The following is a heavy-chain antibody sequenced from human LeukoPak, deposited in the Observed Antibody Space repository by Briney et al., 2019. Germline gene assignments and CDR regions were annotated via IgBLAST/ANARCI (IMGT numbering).Heavy chain of an antibody. J-gene: IGHJ4*02. V-gene: IGHV1-8*02. CDR3: ARETPDAYNFDY. D-gene: IGHD5-24*01. Sequence: ASVKVSCKASGYTFTSYDINWVRQATGQGLEWMGWMNPNSGNTGYAQKFQGRVTMTRDTSTSTIYMELSSLRYEDTAVYYCARETPDAYNFDYWGQGTLVTVSS. CDR1: GYTFTSYD. CDR2: MNPNSGNT.